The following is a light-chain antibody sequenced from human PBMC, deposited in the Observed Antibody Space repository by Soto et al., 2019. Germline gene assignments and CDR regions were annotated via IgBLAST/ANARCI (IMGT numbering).Light chain of an antibody. CDR2: LGS. V-gene: IGKV2-28*01. CDR3: MQAVYTRR. Sequence: DMVLSQSXLSLPVTGGETAFISCRYSRDLLHSDGFXDLEXYLQKTXQSPXXXIYLGSYRASGVPDRFSGSGSGTDFTLRISRVEAEDVGVYYCMQAVYTRRFGPGTRWIS. CDR1: RDLLHSDGFXD. J-gene: IGKJ1*01.